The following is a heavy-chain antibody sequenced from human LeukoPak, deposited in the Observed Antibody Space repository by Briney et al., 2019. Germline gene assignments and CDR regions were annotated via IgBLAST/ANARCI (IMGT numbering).Heavy chain of an antibody. V-gene: IGHV1-2*02. J-gene: IGHJ4*02. Sequence: ASVRVSCKASGYTFTAYYIHWVRQAPGQGLEWMGWIDTNTGATKYAQKFQGRVTITRDTSTGTAYMELSSLISGDTALYYCASEAFCAGGSCNVQRVASWGPGTLVTVSS. CDR2: IDTNTGAT. D-gene: IGHD2-8*02. CDR3: ASEAFCAGGSCNVQRVAS. CDR1: GYTFTAYY.